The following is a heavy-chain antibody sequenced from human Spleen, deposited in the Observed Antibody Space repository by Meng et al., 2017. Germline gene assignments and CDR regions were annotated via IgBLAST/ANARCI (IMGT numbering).Heavy chain of an antibody. J-gene: IGHJ4*02. D-gene: IGHD5/OR15-5a*01. CDR1: GGFFSMAY. V-gene: IGHV4-34*01. Sequence: LTPPGASPLLGVVSGGFFSMAYWSGVRQPPGKGLEWIGEINHTGRTNYNPSLKSQVAISIDTSNNQFSLNLSSVTAADTAVYYCARVSGYSVRIYLDYWGQGTLVTVSS. CDR3: ARVSGYSVRIYLDY. CDR2: INHTGRT.